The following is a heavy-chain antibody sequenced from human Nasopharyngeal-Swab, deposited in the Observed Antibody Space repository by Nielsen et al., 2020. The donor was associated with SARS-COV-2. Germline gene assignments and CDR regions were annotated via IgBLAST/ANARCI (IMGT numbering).Heavy chain of an antibody. D-gene: IGHD3-3*01. Sequence: SETLSLTCAVYGGSFSDLYWSWLRQPPGKGLEWIGEINHSGTTNYNPSLKSRVTISVDTSKNQFSLKLSSVTAADTAVYYCATLKEYNDFWSGHMDGMDVWGQGTTVTVAS. CDR2: INHSGTT. CDR1: GGSFSDLY. V-gene: IGHV4-34*01. CDR3: ATLKEYNDFWSGHMDGMDV. J-gene: IGHJ6*02.